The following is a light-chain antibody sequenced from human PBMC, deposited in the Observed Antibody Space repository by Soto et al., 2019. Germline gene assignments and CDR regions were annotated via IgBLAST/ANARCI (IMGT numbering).Light chain of an antibody. CDR3: CSYTRSSLYV. V-gene: IGLV2-14*01. CDR1: SSDVGGYDY. Sequence: QSALTQPASVSGSPGQSITISCTGTSSDVGGYDYVSWYQQHPGKVPKLMIYDVSNRPSGVSTRFSGSKSGSTASLTISGLQAEDDADYYCCSYTRSSLYVFGTGTKLTVL. CDR2: DVS. J-gene: IGLJ1*01.